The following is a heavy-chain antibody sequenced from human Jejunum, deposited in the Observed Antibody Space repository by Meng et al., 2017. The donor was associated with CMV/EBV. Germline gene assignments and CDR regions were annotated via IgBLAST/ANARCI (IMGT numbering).Heavy chain of an antibody. CDR2: KSPTESS. V-gene: IGHV4-4*02. Sequence: VSGDPINNLNWWSWVRQPPGQGLEWLGEKSPTESSNYNPSLKSRVTISVDTSKNQFSLKLSSVTAADTAVYYCALGYYDFWSGLDYWGQGTLVTVSS. D-gene: IGHD3-3*01. CDR1: GDPINNLNW. J-gene: IGHJ4*02. CDR3: ALGYYDFWSGLDY.